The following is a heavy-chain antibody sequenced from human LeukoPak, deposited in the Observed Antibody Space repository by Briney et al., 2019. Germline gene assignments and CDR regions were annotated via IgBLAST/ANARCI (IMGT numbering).Heavy chain of an antibody. Sequence: SETLSLACTVSGGSISSYYWSWIRQPPGEGLEWIGYIYYSGSTNYNPSLKSRVTISVDTSKIQFSLKLSSGTAADTAVYYCARVPDTYGMDVWGQGTTVTVSS. CDR2: IYYSGST. D-gene: IGHD2-2*01. CDR1: GGSISSYY. V-gene: IGHV4-59*01. CDR3: ARVPDTYGMDV. J-gene: IGHJ6*02.